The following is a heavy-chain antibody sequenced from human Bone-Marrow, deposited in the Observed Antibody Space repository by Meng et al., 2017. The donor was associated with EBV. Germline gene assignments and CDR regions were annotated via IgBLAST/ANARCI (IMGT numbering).Heavy chain of an antibody. D-gene: IGHD2-2*01. V-gene: IGHV1-69*01. CDR1: GGTFSSDA. Sequence: QVQLVASGAEVKKPGSSVKASCKASGGTFSSDAISWVRQAPGQGLEWMGGIIPIFGTANYAQKFQGRVTITADESTSTAYMELSSLRSEDTAVYYCARDGREVPAADYYYYGMDVWGQGTTVTVSS. CDR3: ARDGREVPAADYYYYGMDV. J-gene: IGHJ6*02. CDR2: IIPIFGTA.